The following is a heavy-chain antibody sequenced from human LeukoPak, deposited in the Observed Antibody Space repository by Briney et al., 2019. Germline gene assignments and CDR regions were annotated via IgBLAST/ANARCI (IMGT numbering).Heavy chain of an antibody. CDR1: GGSISSYY. J-gene: IGHJ6*02. CDR2: IYYSGST. CDR3: ARVSDYYGSGSPNGDYYYYGMDV. V-gene: IGHV4-59*01. Sequence: PSETLSLTCTVSGGSISSYYWSWIRQPPGKGLEWIGYIYYSGSTNYNPSLKSRVTISVDTSKNQFSLKLSSVTAADTAVYYCARVSDYYGSGSPNGDYYYYGMDVWGQGTTDTVSS. D-gene: IGHD3-10*01.